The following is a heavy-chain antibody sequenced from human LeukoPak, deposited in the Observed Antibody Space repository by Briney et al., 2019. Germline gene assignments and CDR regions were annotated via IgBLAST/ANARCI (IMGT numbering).Heavy chain of an antibody. J-gene: IGHJ4*02. Sequence: GGSLRLSCAASGFTFSTYGMHWVRQAPGKGLKGVAVISYDGSNKYYADSVKGRFTISRENSKDTLFLQTNSLRTEETAVYYCAKLPAPEGYDYGSIDYWGQGTLVTVSS. CDR2: ISYDGSNK. CDR3: AKLPAPEGYDYGSIDY. V-gene: IGHV3-30*18. D-gene: IGHD5-18*01. CDR1: GFTFSTYG.